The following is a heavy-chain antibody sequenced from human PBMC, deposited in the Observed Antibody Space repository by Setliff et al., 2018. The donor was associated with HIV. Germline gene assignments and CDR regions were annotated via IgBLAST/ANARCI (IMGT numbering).Heavy chain of an antibody. D-gene: IGHD3-16*01. Sequence: GGSLRLSCAASGFTFSDYYMSWIRQAPGKGLEWISYISSSGSTIYYADSVKGRFTISRDNAKNSLYLQMNSLRAEDTAVYYCAKAWGSGYPSFESALMFDVWGQGTLVTVSS. CDR2: ISSSGSTI. CDR3: AKAWGSGYPSFESALMFDV. J-gene: IGHJ4*02. V-gene: IGHV3-11*04. CDR1: GFTFSDYY.